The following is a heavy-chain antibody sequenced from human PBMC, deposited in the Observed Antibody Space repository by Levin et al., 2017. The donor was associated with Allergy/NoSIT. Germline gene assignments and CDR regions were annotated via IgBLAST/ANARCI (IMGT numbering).Heavy chain of an antibody. CDR3: ARDPKIRQWLVLDNAFDI. D-gene: IGHD6-19*01. J-gene: IGHJ3*02. CDR2: IWYDGSNK. V-gene: IGHV3-33*01. CDR1: GFTFSTYG. Sequence: AGGSLRLSCAASGFTFSTYGMHWVRQAPGKGLEWVAVIWYDGSNKYYADSVKGRFTISRDNSKNTLYLQMIGLRVEDTAVYYCARDPKIRQWLVLDNAFDIWGQGTMVTVSS.